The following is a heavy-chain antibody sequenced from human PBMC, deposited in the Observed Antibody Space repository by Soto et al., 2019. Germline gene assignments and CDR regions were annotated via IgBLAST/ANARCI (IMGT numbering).Heavy chain of an antibody. CDR2: MYYTGDT. CDR1: GGSMSGSY. J-gene: IGHJ3*02. Sequence: PSETLSLTCTVSGGSMSGSYWSWIRQPPGKRLEWIAYMYYTGDTNYNPSLKSRATISVDTSKSQFSLKVTSVTAADTAVYYCARIPPYGSGSYLAFDMWGQGTMVT. V-gene: IGHV4-59*01. D-gene: IGHD3-10*01. CDR3: ARIPPYGSGSYLAFDM.